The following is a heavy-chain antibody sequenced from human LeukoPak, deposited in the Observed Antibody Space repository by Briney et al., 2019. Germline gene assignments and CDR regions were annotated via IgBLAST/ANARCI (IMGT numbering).Heavy chain of an antibody. Sequence: SETLSLTCAVSGYSISSGYYWGWIRQPPGKGLEWIGSIYPSGSTYYYPSLKSRVTISLDTSKNQFSLKLSSVTAADTAVYYCAREGSYDSSGYYYGYLDYWGQGTLVTVSS. V-gene: IGHV4-38-2*02. CDR2: IYPSGST. D-gene: IGHD3-22*01. J-gene: IGHJ4*02. CDR3: AREGSYDSSGYYYGYLDY. CDR1: GYSISSGYY.